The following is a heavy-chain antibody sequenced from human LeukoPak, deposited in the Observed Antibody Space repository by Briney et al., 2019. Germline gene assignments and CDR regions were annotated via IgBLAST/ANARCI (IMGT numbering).Heavy chain of an antibody. Sequence: PSETLSLTCTGSGGTISSYYWSWIRQPPGKGLEWIGYIYYSGSTNYNPSLKSRVTISVDTSKNQFSLKLSSVTAADTAVYYCASGIQLWLYGYWGQGTLVTVSS. J-gene: IGHJ4*02. V-gene: IGHV4-59*08. CDR1: GGTISSYY. CDR3: ASGIQLWLYGY. D-gene: IGHD5-18*01. CDR2: IYYSGST.